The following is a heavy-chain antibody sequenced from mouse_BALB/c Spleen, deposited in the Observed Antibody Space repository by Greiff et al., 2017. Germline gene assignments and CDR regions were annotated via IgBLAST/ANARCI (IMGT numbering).Heavy chain of an antibody. Sequence: DVKLVESGGGLVQPGGSLKLSCAASGFTFSSYGMSWVRQTPDKRLELVATINSNGGSTYYPDSVKGRFTISRDNAKNTLYLQMSSLKSEDTAMYYCARDLWYGNRGYYAMDYWGQGTSVTVSS. CDR1: GFTFSSYG. J-gene: IGHJ4*01. CDR3: ARDLWYGNRGYYAMDY. CDR2: INSNGGST. V-gene: IGHV5-6-3*01. D-gene: IGHD2-10*02.